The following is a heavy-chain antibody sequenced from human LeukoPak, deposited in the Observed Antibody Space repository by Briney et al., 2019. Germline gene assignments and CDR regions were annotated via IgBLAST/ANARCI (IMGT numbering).Heavy chain of an antibody. J-gene: IGHJ4*02. V-gene: IGHV3-23*01. CDR2: ISGSGGST. CDR1: GFNFSNYA. Sequence: PGGSLRLSCAASGFNFSNYAMSWVRQAPGKGLEWVATISGSGGSTYYADSVKGRFTISRDNSKNTLYLRMNSLRAGDSAVYYCAKGGGYCSSTSCYALDYWGQGTLVTVSS. D-gene: IGHD2-2*01. CDR3: AKGGGYCSSTSCYALDY.